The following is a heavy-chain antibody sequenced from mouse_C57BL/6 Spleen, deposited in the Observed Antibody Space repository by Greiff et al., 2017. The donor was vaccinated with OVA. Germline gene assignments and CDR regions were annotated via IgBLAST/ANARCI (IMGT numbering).Heavy chain of an antibody. CDR3: TTSYYYYYADY. D-gene: IGHD2-4*01. Sequence: QVQLQQSGAELVRPGASVTLSCKASGYTFTDYEMHWVKQTPVHGLEWIGAIDPETGGTAYNQKFKGKALLTADKSACTAAMVHRSLPTEDSAVDYCTTSYYYYYADYWGQGTTLTVSS. CDR1: GYTFTDYE. CDR2: IDPETGGT. J-gene: IGHJ2*01. V-gene: IGHV1-15*01.